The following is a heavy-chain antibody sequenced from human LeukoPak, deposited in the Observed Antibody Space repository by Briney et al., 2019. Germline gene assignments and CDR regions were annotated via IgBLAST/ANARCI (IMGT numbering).Heavy chain of an antibody. CDR1: GFTFSTHT. CDR3: AKGWEVRYFDY. CDR2: ISGSGDTT. Sequence: GGSLRLSCAASGFTFSTHTMTWVRQAPGKGLECVSTISGSGDTTYYADSVKGRFTISRDNSKNTVYLQMNSLRAEDTAVYYCAKGWEVRYFDYWGQGTLVTVSS. D-gene: IGHD1-26*01. V-gene: IGHV3-23*01. J-gene: IGHJ4*02.